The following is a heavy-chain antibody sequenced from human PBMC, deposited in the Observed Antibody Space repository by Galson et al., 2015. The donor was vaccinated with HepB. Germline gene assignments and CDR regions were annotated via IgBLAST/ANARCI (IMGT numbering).Heavy chain of an antibody. CDR2: ISGGGHNT. CDR1: GFSFDTYA. Sequence: SLRLSCAASGFSFDTYAMSWVRQAPGKGLEWVSSISGGGHNTYYADAVRGRFTISRDNSNNTVYLQMNSLRGEDTAMYYCAKDPDFDIYSEKSTTFDYWGRGTLFTVSS. CDR3: AKDPDFDIYSEKSTTFDY. D-gene: IGHD3-9*01. V-gene: IGHV3-23*01. J-gene: IGHJ4*02.